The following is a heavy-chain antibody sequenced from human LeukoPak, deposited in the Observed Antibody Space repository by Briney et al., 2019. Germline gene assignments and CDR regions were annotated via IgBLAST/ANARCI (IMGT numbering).Heavy chain of an antibody. V-gene: IGHV4-4*07. CDR2: IYTSGST. D-gene: IGHD1-20*01. Sequence: SETLSLTCTVSGGSISSYYWSWIRQPAGKGLEWIGRIYTSGSTNYNPSLKSRVTMSVDTSKNQFSLKLSSVTAADTAVYYCARDGTPWYNWSPSGYFDYWGQGTLVTVSS. CDR3: ARDGTPWYNWSPSGYFDY. J-gene: IGHJ4*02. CDR1: GGSISSYY.